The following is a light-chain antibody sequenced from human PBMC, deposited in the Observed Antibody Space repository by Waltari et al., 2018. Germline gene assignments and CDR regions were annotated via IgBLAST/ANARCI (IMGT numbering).Light chain of an antibody. J-gene: IGLJ2*01. CDR2: GTS. CDR3: QSYDTSLSVV. V-gene: IGLV1-40*01. Sequence: QSVLTQPPSVSGAPGQRVSISCTGRGSNLGAGYDVHWYQQHPGKAPKLLIYGTSTRPPGVPDRFFGSQSGTSASLAITALQAEDEDEYYCQSYDTSLSVVFGGGTKLTVL. CDR1: GSNLGAGYD.